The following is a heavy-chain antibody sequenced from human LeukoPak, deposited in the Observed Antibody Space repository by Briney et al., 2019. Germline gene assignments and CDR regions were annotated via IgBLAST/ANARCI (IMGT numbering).Heavy chain of an antibody. CDR1: GGSISSYY. Sequence: LSETLSLTCTVSGGSISSYYWSWIRQPPGKGLEWIGNIYYSGSTNYNPSLKSRVTISVDTSKNQFSLKLSSVTAADTAVYYCAKRITIFGVVLAFDIWGQGTMVTVSS. D-gene: IGHD3-3*01. J-gene: IGHJ3*02. V-gene: IGHV4-59*01. CDR3: AKRITIFGVVLAFDI. CDR2: IYYSGST.